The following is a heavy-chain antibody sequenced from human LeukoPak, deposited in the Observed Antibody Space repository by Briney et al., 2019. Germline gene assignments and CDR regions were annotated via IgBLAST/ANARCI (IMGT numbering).Heavy chain of an antibody. J-gene: IGHJ5*02. CDR1: GLTLSNYC. V-gene: IGHV3-7*01. Sequence: PGGSLRLSCAASGLTLSNYCMTWVRQGPGKGLEWVATIKRDGVETYYVDSVKGRFTISRDNAKNSLYLQMNSLRAEDTAVYYCARAIHFDWLFSGNWFDPWGQGTLVTVSS. CDR3: ARAIHFDWLFSGNWFDP. CDR2: IKRDGVET. D-gene: IGHD3-9*01.